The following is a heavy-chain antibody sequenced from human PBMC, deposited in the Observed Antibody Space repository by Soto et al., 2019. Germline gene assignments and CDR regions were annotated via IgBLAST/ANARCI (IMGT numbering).Heavy chain of an antibody. D-gene: IGHD2-8*02. CDR1: GYTFINYY. V-gene: IGHV1-46*01. Sequence: QVQLVQSGAEVKKPGASVKVSCKASGYTFINYYIHWVRQAPGHGLEWMAIINPTGGSTNYAQKFQGRLTLTMDTSTSTVYMELRSLASEDTAMYYCAGHLAAGDVWGQGTLVTVSS. CDR2: INPTGGST. CDR3: AGHLAAGDV. J-gene: IGHJ4*02.